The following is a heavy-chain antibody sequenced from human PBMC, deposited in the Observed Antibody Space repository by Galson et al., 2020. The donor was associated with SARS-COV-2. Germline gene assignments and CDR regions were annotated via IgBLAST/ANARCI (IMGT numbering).Heavy chain of an antibody. CDR2: INYRGSA. CDR1: DASFSGYS. Sequence: SQTLSLTCAVYDASFSGYSWTWIRQTPGKGLEWIGKINYRGSANYNPSLKSRVTISVDTSKNQFSLRLSSVTAADTAIYYCALQYYDFWMDVWGQGTTVTVSS. D-gene: IGHD3-3*01. CDR3: ALQYYDFWMDV. J-gene: IGHJ6*02. V-gene: IGHV4-34*01.